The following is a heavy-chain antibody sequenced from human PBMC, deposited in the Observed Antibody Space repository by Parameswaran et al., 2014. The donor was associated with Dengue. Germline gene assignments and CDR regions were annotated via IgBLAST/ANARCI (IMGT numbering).Heavy chain of an antibody. CDR3: ARDEEEMATRRYGMDV. CDR2: IIPIFGTA. V-gene: IGHV1-69*01. J-gene: IGHJ6*02. D-gene: IGHD5-24*01. Sequence: WVRQAPGQGLEWMGGIIPIFGTANYAQKFQGRVTITADESTSTAYMELSSLRSEDTAVHYCARDEEEMATRRYGMDVWGQGTTVTVSS.